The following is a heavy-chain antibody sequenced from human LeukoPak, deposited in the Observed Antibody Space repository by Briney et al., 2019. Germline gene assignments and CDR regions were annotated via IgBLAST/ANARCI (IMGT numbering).Heavy chain of an antibody. Sequence: GGSLRLSCAASGFTFSSYWMHWVRQAPGKGLDWVSTIRAGGGDTFYSDSVKGRFSISRDNSKNTLILQMDSLRADDTAIYYCAKILASGSGSYWGQGTLVLVSS. J-gene: IGHJ4*02. CDR2: IRAGGGDT. D-gene: IGHD3-10*01. CDR1: GFTFSSYW. CDR3: AKILASGSGSY. V-gene: IGHV3-23*01.